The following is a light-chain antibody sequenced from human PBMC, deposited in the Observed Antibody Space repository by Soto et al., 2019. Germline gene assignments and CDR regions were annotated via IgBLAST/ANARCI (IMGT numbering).Light chain of an antibody. CDR3: QHRSNWWT. CDR2: DAS. Sequence: IVLTQSPATLSVSPGERATLSCRASQSVSRDLAWYQQKPGQAPRLLIYDASNRATGIPARFSGSGSGTDFTLTISSLEPEDFAVYYCQHRSNWWTFGQGTKVDI. CDR1: QSVSRD. J-gene: IGKJ1*01. V-gene: IGKV3-11*01.